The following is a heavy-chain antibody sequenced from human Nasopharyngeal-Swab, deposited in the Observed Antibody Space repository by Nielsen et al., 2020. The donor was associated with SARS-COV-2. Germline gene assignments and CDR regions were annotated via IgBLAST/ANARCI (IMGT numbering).Heavy chain of an antibody. CDR2: INPGCGGT. J-gene: IGHJ6*02. CDR3: ATRGRCSGSSCDMDV. V-gene: IGHV1-46*01. D-gene: IGHD2-2*01. Sequence: ASVQAPCQASGYIFIIYSIHCLRHSPRQWLEWLRMINPGCGGTTYSQKFQGRVTMTSDTSTTTVFMDLSSLRSEDTAVYYCATRGRCSGSSCDMDVWGQGTTVTVSS. CDR1: GYIFIIYS.